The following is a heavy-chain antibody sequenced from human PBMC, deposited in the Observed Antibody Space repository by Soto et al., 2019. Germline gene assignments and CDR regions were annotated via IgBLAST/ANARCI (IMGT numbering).Heavy chain of an antibody. Sequence: EVQLVESGGGLVQPGGSLRLSCAASGYTFSSYWMHWVRQAPGKGLVWVSRINSDGSSTSYADSVKGRFTISRDNAKNTLYLQMNSLRAEDTAVYYCARGAAHRNLYYDFWSGYYSGASSYYGMDVWGQGTTVTVSS. CDR2: INSDGSST. V-gene: IGHV3-74*01. J-gene: IGHJ6*02. D-gene: IGHD3-3*01. CDR1: GYTFSSYW. CDR3: ARGAAHRNLYYDFWSGYYSGASSYYGMDV.